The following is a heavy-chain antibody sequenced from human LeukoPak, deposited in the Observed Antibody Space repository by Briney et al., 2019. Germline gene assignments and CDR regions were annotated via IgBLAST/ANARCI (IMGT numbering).Heavy chain of an antibody. J-gene: IGHJ4*02. CDR3: AKYTLRSAEGYF. D-gene: IGHD3-22*01. CDR1: GVTFSKYS. Sequence: TGGSLRLSCATSGVTFSKYSMQWVRQAPGKGLEWVAFVRFDTSQIYYADSVKGRFTISRDNSKSTLYLQMDSLRADDTAVYYCAKYTLRSAEGYFWGQGILVTVSS. V-gene: IGHV3-30*02. CDR2: VRFDTSQI.